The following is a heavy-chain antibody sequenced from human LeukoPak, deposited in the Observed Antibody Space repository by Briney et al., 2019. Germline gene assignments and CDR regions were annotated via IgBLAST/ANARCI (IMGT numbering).Heavy chain of an antibody. Sequence: GGSLRLSCAASGFTVSSNYMSWVRQAPGKGLEWVSVIYSGGSTYYADSVKGRFTISRDNSKNTLYLQMNSLGAEDTAVYYCARVLVATIDPFDYWGQGTLVTVSS. CDR3: ARVLVATIDPFDY. CDR2: IYSGGST. J-gene: IGHJ4*02. CDR1: GFTVSSNY. D-gene: IGHD5-12*01. V-gene: IGHV3-53*01.